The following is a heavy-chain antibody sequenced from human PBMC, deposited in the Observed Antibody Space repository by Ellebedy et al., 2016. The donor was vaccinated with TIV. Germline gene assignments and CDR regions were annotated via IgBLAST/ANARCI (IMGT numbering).Heavy chain of an antibody. CDR3: AREVWGFGELFPDAFDI. J-gene: IGHJ3*02. D-gene: IGHD3-10*01. Sequence: SETLSLTCTVSGGSISSYYWGRIRQPPGKGLEWIGSIYYSGSTYYNPSLKSRVTISVDTSKNQFSLKLSSVTAADTAVYYCAREVWGFGELFPDAFDIWGQGTMVTVSS. V-gene: IGHV4-39*02. CDR1: GGSISSYY. CDR2: IYYSGST.